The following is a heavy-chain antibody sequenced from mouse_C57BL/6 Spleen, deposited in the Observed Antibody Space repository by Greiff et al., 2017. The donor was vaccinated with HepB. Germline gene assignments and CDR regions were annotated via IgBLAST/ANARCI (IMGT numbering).Heavy chain of an antibody. CDR2: ISSGSSTI. Sequence: EVKLVESGGGLVKPGGSLKLSCAASGFTFSDYGMHWVRQAPEKGLEWVAYISSGSSTIYYADTVKGRFTISRDNAKNTLFLQMTRLRSEDTAMYYYARLGRYYFDYWGQGTTLTVSS. V-gene: IGHV5-17*01. J-gene: IGHJ2*01. CDR3: ARLGRYYFDY. CDR1: GFTFSDYG. D-gene: IGHD4-1*01.